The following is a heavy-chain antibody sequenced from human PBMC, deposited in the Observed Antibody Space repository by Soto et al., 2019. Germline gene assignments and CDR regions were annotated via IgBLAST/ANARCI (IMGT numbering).Heavy chain of an antibody. J-gene: IGHJ4*02. CDR1: GFSLNTSGMC. D-gene: IGHD3-9*01. V-gene: IGHV2-70*01. Sequence: SGPTLVNPTQTLTLTCTFSGFSLNTSGMCVSWIRQPPGKALEWLALIDWDDDKYYSTSLGTRLTISKDTSKNQVGLTMTNMDPVDTATYYCARIRLFGCETPLVTSFDFWGPGTLVTGSS. CDR2: IDWDDDK. CDR3: ARIRLFGCETPLVTSFDF.